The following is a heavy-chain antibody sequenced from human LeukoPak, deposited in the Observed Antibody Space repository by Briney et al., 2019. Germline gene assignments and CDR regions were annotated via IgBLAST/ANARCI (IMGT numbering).Heavy chain of an antibody. CDR1: GYSFTSYW. D-gene: IGHD2-2*01. Sequence: GKSLKISCKGSGYSFTSYWIGWVRQMPGKGLEWMGIIYPGDSDTRYSPSFQGQVTISADKSISTAYLQWSSLKASDTAMYYCARSSQDVVVPAAIGDYFDYWGQGTLVTVSS. J-gene: IGHJ4*02. CDR2: IYPGDSDT. V-gene: IGHV5-51*01. CDR3: ARSSQDVVVPAAIGDYFDY.